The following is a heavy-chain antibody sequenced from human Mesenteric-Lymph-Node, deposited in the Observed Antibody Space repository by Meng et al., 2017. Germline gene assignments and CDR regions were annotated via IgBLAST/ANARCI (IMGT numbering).Heavy chain of an antibody. Sequence: QGQLQESGPGLVKPSPTLSLTCTVSGGSISSGDYYWSWIRQPPGKGLEWIGYIYYSGSTYYNPSLKSRVTISVDTSKNQFFLKLSSVTAADTAVYYCARDRTTGRYFDYWGQGTLVTVSS. CDR2: IYYSGST. D-gene: IGHD4-11*01. J-gene: IGHJ4*02. CDR3: ARDRTTGRYFDY. V-gene: IGHV4-30-4*01. CDR1: GGSISSGDYY.